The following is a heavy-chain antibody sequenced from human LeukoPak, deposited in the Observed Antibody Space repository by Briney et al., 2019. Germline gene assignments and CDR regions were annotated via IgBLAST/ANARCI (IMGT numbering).Heavy chain of an antibody. J-gene: IGHJ4*02. CDR3: AREKRSYYYFDY. Sequence: GASVKVSCKASGYTFTSYGINWVRQAPGQGLEWMGWISAYNGNTNYAQKLQGRVTMTTDTSTSTAYVELRSLRSDDTAVYYCAREKRSYYYFDYWGQGTLVTVSS. V-gene: IGHV1-18*01. CDR2: ISAYNGNT. D-gene: IGHD1-26*01. CDR1: GYTFTSYG.